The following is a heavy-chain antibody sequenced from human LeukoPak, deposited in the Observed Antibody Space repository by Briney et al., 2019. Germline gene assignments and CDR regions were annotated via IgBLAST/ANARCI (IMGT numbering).Heavy chain of an antibody. Sequence: SETLSLTCTVSGGSISSSTYYWGWIRQPPGKGLEWIASIYYTGSTNYNPSLKSRVTISVDTSKNQFSLKLCSVTAADTAVYYCARSRKYGAVTTYSWFDPWGQGTLVIVSS. CDR3: ARSRKYGAVTTYSWFDP. J-gene: IGHJ5*02. V-gene: IGHV4-39*01. CDR2: IYYTGST. D-gene: IGHD4-17*01. CDR1: GGSISSSTYY.